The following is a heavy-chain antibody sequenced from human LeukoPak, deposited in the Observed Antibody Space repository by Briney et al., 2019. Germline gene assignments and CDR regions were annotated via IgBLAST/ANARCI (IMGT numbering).Heavy chain of an antibody. CDR2: IYYSGST. CDR3: AREYSSGWEDY. CDR1: GGSISSYY. D-gene: IGHD6-19*01. V-gene: IGHV4-59*12. Sequence: SETLSLTCTVSGGSISSYYWSWIRQPPGKGLEWIGYIYYSGSTNYNPSLKSRATISVDTSKNQFSLKLSSVTAADTAVYYCAREYSSGWEDYWGQGTLVTVSS. J-gene: IGHJ4*02.